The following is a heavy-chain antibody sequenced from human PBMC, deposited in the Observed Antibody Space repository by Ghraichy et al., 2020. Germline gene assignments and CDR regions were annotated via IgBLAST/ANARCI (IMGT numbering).Heavy chain of an antibody. D-gene: IGHD1-1*01. J-gene: IGHJ4*02. CDR3: ARGNWKFYFDY. CDR1: GYTFTSYA. Sequence: ASVKVSCKASGYTFTSYAIHWVRQAPGRGLEWMGWINAGNGNTRVSEKFQGRVTVTRDTSASTAYMDLSSLRSDDTAMYFCARGNWKFYFDYWGRGTLVTVSS. CDR2: INAGNGNT. V-gene: IGHV1-3*01.